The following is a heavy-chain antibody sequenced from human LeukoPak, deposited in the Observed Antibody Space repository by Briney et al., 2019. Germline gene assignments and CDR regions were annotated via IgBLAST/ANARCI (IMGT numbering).Heavy chain of an antibody. D-gene: IGHD3-16*01. V-gene: IGHV3-53*04. CDR2: IYSGGST. CDR1: GFTVSSNY. J-gene: IGHJ4*02. Sequence: AGGSLRLSCAASGFTVSSNYMSWVRQAPGKGLEWVSVIYSGGSTYYADSLKGRFTISRQNSKNTLYLQMNSLRAEDTAVYYCARVKRLGLGFDYWGQGTLVTVSS. CDR3: ARVKRLGLGFDY.